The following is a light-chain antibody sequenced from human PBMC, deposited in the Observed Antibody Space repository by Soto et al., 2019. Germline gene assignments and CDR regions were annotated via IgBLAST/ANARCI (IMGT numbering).Light chain of an antibody. Sequence: EIVMTQSPATLSVSRGERATISCRASQSVSSRYLAWYQQKPGQAHRLLIYGAYSRATGIQGRFSGSGSGTDFNLTIRRLEPEDFAVYYCKQYDSSLWTFGQGTKVDIK. CDR2: GAY. V-gene: IGKV3-20*01. CDR1: QSVSSRY. CDR3: KQYDSSLWT. J-gene: IGKJ1*01.